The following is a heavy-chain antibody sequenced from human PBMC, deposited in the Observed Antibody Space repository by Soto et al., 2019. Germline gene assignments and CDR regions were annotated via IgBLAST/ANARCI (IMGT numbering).Heavy chain of an antibody. J-gene: IGHJ4*02. Sequence: ASVKVSCKVSGYTLTDLSMHWVRQSPGKGFEWMAGFDPEDGERVYAQDLQGRVTMTEDTSADTAYMEVSSLRSDDTATYYCAIVSRGRPHSGFADWGQGTLVTVSS. CDR1: GYTLTDLS. D-gene: IGHD2-15*01. CDR2: FDPEDGER. CDR3: AIVSRGRPHSGFAD. V-gene: IGHV1-24*01.